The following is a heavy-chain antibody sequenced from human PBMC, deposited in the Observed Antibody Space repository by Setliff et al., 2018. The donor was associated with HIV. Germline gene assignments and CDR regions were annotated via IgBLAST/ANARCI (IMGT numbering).Heavy chain of an antibody. CDR3: ASDISPDDGYNRLHYFDY. Sequence: SETLSLTCAVSGYSISSGYYWGWIRQPPGKGLEWIGSIYHSGSTYYNPSLKSRVTISVDTSKNQFSLKLSSVTAADTAVYYCASDISPDDGYNRLHYFDYWGQGTLVTVSS. CDR1: GYSISSGYY. J-gene: IGHJ4*02. V-gene: IGHV4-38-2*01. CDR2: IYHSGST. D-gene: IGHD5-12*01.